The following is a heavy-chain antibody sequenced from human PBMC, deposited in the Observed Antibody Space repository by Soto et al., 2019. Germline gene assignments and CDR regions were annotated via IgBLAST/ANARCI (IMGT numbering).Heavy chain of an antibody. Sequence: SETLSLTCAVYGGSFSGYYWSWIRQPPGKGLEWIGEINHSGSTNYNPSLKSRVTISVDTSKNQFSLKLSSVTAADTAVYYCARAITMVRGVIDYYYYYGMDVWGQGTTVTVS. CDR1: GGSFSGYY. V-gene: IGHV4-34*01. J-gene: IGHJ6*02. D-gene: IGHD3-10*01. CDR3: ARAITMVRGVIDYYYYYGMDV. CDR2: INHSGST.